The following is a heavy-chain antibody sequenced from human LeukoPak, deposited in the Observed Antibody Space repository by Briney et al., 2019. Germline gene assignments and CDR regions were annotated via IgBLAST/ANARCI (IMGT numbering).Heavy chain of an antibody. J-gene: IGHJ4*02. CDR3: ARGGDYGDYVFDH. CDR2: IHSDGIGT. D-gene: IGHD4-17*01. Sequence: GGSLRLSCATSGFPFSSYWMHWVRQAPGKGLVWVARIHSDGIGTTYADSVKGRLTISRDNAKNSLYLQMNSLRVEDTAVYYCARGGDYGDYVFDHWGQGTLVTVSS. CDR1: GFPFSSYW. V-gene: IGHV3-74*01.